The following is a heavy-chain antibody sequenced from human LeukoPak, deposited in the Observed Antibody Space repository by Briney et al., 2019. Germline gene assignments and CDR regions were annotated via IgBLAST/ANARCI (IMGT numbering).Heavy chain of an antibody. D-gene: IGHD6-13*01. CDR1: GGSISSYY. V-gene: IGHV4-59*01. Sequence: PSQTLSLTCSVSGGSISSYYWSWIRQPPGKGLEWIGYIYYSGCTNYNPSLKSRVTISVDTSKDQFSLKLSSVTAADTAVYYCARGGSSSWVHYYYGMDVWGQGTTVTVSS. CDR2: IYYSGCT. J-gene: IGHJ6*02. CDR3: ARGGSSSWVHYYYGMDV.